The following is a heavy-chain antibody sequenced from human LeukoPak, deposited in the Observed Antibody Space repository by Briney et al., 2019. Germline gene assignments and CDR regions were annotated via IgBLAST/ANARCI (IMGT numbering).Heavy chain of an antibody. D-gene: IGHD2-2*02. Sequence: PGGSLRLSCAASGFTFSSYGMHWVRQAPGKGLEWVAFIRYDGSNKYYADSVKGRFTISRDNSKNTLYLQMNSLRAEDTAVYYCAKAPNCSSTSCYTNYYYMDVWGKGTTVTVSS. V-gene: IGHV3-30*02. CDR3: AKAPNCSSTSCYTNYYYMDV. CDR2: IRYDGSNK. CDR1: GFTFSSYG. J-gene: IGHJ6*03.